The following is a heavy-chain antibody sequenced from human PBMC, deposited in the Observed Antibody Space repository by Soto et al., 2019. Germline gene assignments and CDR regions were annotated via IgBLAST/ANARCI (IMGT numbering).Heavy chain of an antibody. Sequence: SETLSLTCAVYGGSFSGYYWSWIRQPPGKGLEWIGEINHSGSTNYNPSLKSRVTISVDTSKNQFSLKLSSVTAADTAVYYCARDQFYYDSSGAPIYWGQGTLVTVSS. V-gene: IGHV4-34*01. J-gene: IGHJ4*02. D-gene: IGHD3-22*01. CDR1: GGSFSGYY. CDR3: ARDQFYYDSSGAPIY. CDR2: INHSGST.